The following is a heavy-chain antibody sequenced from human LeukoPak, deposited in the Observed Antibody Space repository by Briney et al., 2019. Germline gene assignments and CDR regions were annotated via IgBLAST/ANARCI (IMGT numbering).Heavy chain of an antibody. Sequence: GGSLRLSSAASGFTFSNAWMSWVRQAPGKGLEWVGRIKSKTDGGATDYAAPVKGRFTISRDDSKNTLYLQMNSLKTEDTAVYYCTTDIYYYNSSGYPDYWGQGTLVTVSS. D-gene: IGHD3-22*01. J-gene: IGHJ4*02. CDR2: IKSKTDGGAT. CDR1: GFTFSNAW. V-gene: IGHV3-15*01. CDR3: TTDIYYYNSSGYPDY.